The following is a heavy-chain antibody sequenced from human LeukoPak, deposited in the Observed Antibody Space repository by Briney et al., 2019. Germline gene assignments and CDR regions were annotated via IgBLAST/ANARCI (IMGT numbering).Heavy chain of an antibody. D-gene: IGHD6-13*01. CDR3: ARKRQQLTHFDY. Sequence: GGSLRLSCAASGFTFSDYNMRWIRQAPGKGLEWVSSISRSGSTKYYADSVKGRFTISRDNAKNSLYLQMNSLRAEDTAVYYCARKRQQLTHFDYWGQGTLVTVSS. V-gene: IGHV3-11*04. CDR2: ISRSGSTK. CDR1: GFTFSDYN. J-gene: IGHJ4*02.